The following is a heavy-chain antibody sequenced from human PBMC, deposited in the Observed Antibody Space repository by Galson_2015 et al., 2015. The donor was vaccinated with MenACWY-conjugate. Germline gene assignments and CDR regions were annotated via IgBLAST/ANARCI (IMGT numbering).Heavy chain of an antibody. J-gene: IGHJ4*02. CDR2: ILPIFGTA. CDR3: ARSRLSNDSGGLPFDY. Sequence: SVKVSCKASGGTFSSYAISWVRQAPGQGLEWMGGILPIFGTANYAQKFQGRVTITADKSTSTAYMELSSLRSEDTAVYYCARSRLSNDSGGLPFDYWGQGTLVTVYS. D-gene: IGHD6-19*01. CDR1: GGTFSSYA. V-gene: IGHV1-69*06.